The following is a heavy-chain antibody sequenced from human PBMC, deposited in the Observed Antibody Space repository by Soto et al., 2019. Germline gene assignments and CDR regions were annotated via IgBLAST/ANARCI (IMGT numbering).Heavy chain of an antibody. CDR2: IYYSGST. D-gene: IGHD6-13*01. CDR3: ATWSNNSLWYGAFDI. Sequence: QVQLQESGPGLVKPSETLSLTCTVSGGSFSTYYLTWIRKPPGKGLEWIGYIYYSGSTNFNPSLKSRVPMSIDKAKKQFSLNLSSVTAADTAVYFCATWSNNSLWYGAFDIWGQGTVVTVSS. J-gene: IGHJ3*02. V-gene: IGHV4-59*01. CDR1: GGSFSTYY.